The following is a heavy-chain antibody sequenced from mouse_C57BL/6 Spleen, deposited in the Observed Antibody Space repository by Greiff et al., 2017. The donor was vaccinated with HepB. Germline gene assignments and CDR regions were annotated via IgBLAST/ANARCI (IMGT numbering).Heavy chain of an antibody. CDR3: ARELGRTPYFDY. CDR1: GYTFTSYW. V-gene: IGHV1-55*01. CDR2: IYPGSGST. J-gene: IGHJ2*01. D-gene: IGHD4-1*01. Sequence: VQLQQPGAELVKPGASVKMSCKASGYTFTSYWITWVKQRPGQGLEWIGDIYPGSGSTNYNEKFKSKATLTVDTSSSTAYMQLSSLTSEYSAVYYCARELGRTPYFDYWGQGTTLTVSS.